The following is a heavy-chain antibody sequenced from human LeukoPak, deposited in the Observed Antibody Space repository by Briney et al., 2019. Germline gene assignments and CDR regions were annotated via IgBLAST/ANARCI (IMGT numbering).Heavy chain of an antibody. D-gene: IGHD2-2*01. J-gene: IGHJ3*02. Sequence: PGGSLRLSCAASGFTFSSYSMNWVRQAPGKGLEWVSSISSSSSDIYYAESVKGRLTIYRDNDKKSLYMQMNRLRAEETAVYYCASQLGYCSSTSCRHAFDIWGQGTMVTVSS. CDR2: ISSSSSDI. CDR1: GFTFSSYS. V-gene: IGHV3-21*01. CDR3: ASQLGYCSSTSCRHAFDI.